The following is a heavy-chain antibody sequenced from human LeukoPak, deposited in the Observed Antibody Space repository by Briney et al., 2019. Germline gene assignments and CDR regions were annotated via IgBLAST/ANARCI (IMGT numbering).Heavy chain of an antibody. Sequence: SETLSLTCTVSGGSISSYYWSWIRQPAGKGLEWIGRIYTSGSTNYNPSLKSRVTMSVDTSKNQFSLKLSSVTAADTAVYYCARDRWDSGSYWVDYWGQGTLVTVSS. J-gene: IGHJ4*02. CDR1: GGSISSYY. D-gene: IGHD1-26*01. CDR3: ARDRWDSGSYWVDY. CDR2: IYTSGST. V-gene: IGHV4-4*07.